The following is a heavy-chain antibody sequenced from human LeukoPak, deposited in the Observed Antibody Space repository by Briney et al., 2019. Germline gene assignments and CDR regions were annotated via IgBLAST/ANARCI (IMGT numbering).Heavy chain of an antibody. Sequence: PSETLSLTCAVYGGSFSGYYWSWIRQPPGKGLEWIGEINHSGSTNYNPSLKSRVAISVDTSKNQFSLKLSSVTAADTAVYYCARESSAYYYGSGRSSDVWGKGTTVTVSS. V-gene: IGHV4-34*01. CDR2: INHSGST. CDR3: ARESSAYYYGSGRSSDV. CDR1: GGSFSGYY. J-gene: IGHJ6*04. D-gene: IGHD3-10*01.